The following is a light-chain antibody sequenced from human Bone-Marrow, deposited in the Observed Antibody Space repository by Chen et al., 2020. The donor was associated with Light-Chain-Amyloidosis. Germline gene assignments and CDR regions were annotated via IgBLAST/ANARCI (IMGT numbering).Light chain of an antibody. CDR3: QQRSDWPPK. V-gene: IGKV3-11*01. J-gene: IGKJ1*01. Sequence: ETVLTQSPATLSLSPGERATLSCRASQSVSSYLAWYQQKPGQAPRLLIYDASNRATGIPARFSGSGSGTVFTLASSSLEPEDLAVYYCQQRSDWPPKFGQGTKLEIK. CDR1: QSVSSY. CDR2: DAS.